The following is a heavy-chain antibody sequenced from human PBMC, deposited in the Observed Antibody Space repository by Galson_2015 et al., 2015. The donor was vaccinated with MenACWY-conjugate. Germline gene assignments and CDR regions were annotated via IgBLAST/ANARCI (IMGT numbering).Heavy chain of an antibody. CDR2: IKHDGSGT. D-gene: IGHD6-19*01. J-gene: IGHJ3*01. Sequence: SLRLSCAASGFTFNTHWMGWVRQAPGAGLQWEANIKHDGSGTYYVDSVKGRFTISRDNARNSLYLHMNSLRAEDTAVYYCTRAKEQWLSKTFEVWGQGTMVTASS. CDR3: TRAKEQWLSKTFEV. CDR1: GFTFNTHW. V-gene: IGHV3-7*01.